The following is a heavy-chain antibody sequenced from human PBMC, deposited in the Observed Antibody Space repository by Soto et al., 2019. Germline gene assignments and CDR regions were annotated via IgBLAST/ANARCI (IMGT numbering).Heavy chain of an antibody. Sequence: CGLLRVPCAASGCTFSSYAMSWVLQAPGKGLEWVSAISGSGGSTYYADSVKGRFTISRDNSKNTLYLQMNSLRAEDTAVYYCAKDRSKSTTVTTLDYWGQGTLVTVSS. CDR2: ISGSGGST. J-gene: IGHJ4*02. V-gene: IGHV3-23*01. D-gene: IGHD4-17*01. CDR1: GCTFSSYA. CDR3: AKDRSKSTTVTTLDY.